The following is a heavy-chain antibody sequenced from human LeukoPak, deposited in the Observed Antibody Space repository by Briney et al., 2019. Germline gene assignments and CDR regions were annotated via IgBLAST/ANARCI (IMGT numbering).Heavy chain of an antibody. Sequence: SETLSLTCTVSGGSSSSYYWSWIRQPAGKGLEWIGRIYTSGSTNYNPSLKSRVTMSVDTSKNQFSLKLSSVTAADTAIYYCARSGFEQQLGGYYYYMDVWGKGTTVTVSS. CDR1: GGSSSSYY. J-gene: IGHJ6*03. CDR3: ARSGFEQQLGGYYYYMDV. D-gene: IGHD6-13*01. V-gene: IGHV4-4*07. CDR2: IYTSGST.